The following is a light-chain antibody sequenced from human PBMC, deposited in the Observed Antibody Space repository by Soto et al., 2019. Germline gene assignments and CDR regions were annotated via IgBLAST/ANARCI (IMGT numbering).Light chain of an antibody. Sequence: DIQVTQSPSSLSASVGDRVTITCRTSQTINTYLNWYQQQPGKAPKLLIFAASTLHSGVPSRFSGSGSGTDFTLTITSLQPEDFATYFCQHGYSTPLTFGGGTKVDIK. CDR3: QHGYSTPLT. CDR1: QTINTY. V-gene: IGKV1-39*01. CDR2: AAS. J-gene: IGKJ4*01.